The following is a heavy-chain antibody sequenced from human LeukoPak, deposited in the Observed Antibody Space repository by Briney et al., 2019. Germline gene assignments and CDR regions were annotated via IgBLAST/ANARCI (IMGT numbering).Heavy chain of an antibody. V-gene: IGHV1-24*01. J-gene: IGHJ4*02. CDR3: ATVQQWLVHGLPHY. CDR1: GYTLTELS. D-gene: IGHD6-19*01. Sequence: ASVKVSCKVSGYTLTELSMHWVRQAPGKGLEWMGGFDPEDGETIYAQKFQGRVTMTEDTSTDTAYMELSSLRSEDTAVYYCATVQQWLVHGLPHYWGQGTLVTISS. CDR2: FDPEDGET.